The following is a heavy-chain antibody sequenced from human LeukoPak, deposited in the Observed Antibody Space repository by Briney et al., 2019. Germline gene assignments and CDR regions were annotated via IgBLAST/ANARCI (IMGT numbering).Heavy chain of an antibody. CDR1: GYTFTSYY. V-gene: IGHV1-46*01. J-gene: IGHJ4*02. CDR3: ATQADYYDSSGYYRDPYYFDY. D-gene: IGHD3-22*01. Sequence: ASVKVSCKASGYTFTSYYMHWVRQAPGQGLEWMGIINPSGGSTSYAQKFQGRVTMTRGTSTSTVYMELSSLRSEDTAVYYCATQADYYDSSGYYRDPYYFDYWGQGTLVTVSS. CDR2: INPSGGST.